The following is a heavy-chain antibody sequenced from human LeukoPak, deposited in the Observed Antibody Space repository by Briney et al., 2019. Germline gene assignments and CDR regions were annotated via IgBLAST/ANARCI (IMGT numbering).Heavy chain of an antibody. CDR2: IYYSGST. CDR1: GGSISSYY. CDR3: ARGGIHYYGSGPSDY. Sequence: SETLSLTCTVSGGSISSYYWSWIRQPPGKGLEWIGYIYYSGSTNYNPSLKSRVTISVDTSKNQFSLKLSSVTAAGTAVYYCARGGIHYYGSGPSDYWGQGTLVTVSS. J-gene: IGHJ4*02. D-gene: IGHD3-10*01. V-gene: IGHV4-59*01.